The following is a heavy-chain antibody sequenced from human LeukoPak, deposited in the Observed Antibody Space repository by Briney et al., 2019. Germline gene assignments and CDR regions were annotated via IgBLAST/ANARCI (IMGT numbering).Heavy chain of an antibody. CDR3: ARAGRWEGRPHAFDI. J-gene: IGHJ3*02. CDR2: IYYSGIT. Sequence: SETLSLTCTVSGGSISSYYWSCIRQPPGKGLEWIGYIYYSGITNYNPSLKSRVTISVGTSKSQFSLTLTSVTAADTALYYCARAGRWEGRPHAFDIWGQGTMVTVSS. V-gene: IGHV4-59*01. CDR1: GGSISSYY. D-gene: IGHD1-26*01.